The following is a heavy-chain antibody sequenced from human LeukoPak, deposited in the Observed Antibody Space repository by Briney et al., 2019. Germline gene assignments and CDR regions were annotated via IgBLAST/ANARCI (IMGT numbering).Heavy chain of an antibody. CDR1: GFTFSSYS. V-gene: IGHV3-21*01. CDR3: ARLDCSSTSCYQYGMDV. CDR2: ISSSSSYI. J-gene: IGHJ6*02. Sequence: GGSLRLSCAASGFTFSSYSMNWVRQAPGKGLEWVSSISSSSSYIYYAGSVKGRFTISRDNAKNSLYLQMNSLRAEDTAVYYCARLDCSSTSCYQYGMDVWGQGTTVTVSS. D-gene: IGHD2-2*01.